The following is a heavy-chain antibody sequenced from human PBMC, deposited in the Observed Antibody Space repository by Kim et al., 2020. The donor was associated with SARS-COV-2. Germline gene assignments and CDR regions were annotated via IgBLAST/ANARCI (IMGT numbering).Heavy chain of an antibody. V-gene: IGHV4-39*01. J-gene: IGHJ3*02. Sequence: TPSLKSRVTISVDTSKNQFSLKLSSVTAADTAVYYCARQWGLRGEDAFDIWGQGTMVTVSS. D-gene: IGHD1-26*01. CDR3: ARQWGLRGEDAFDI.